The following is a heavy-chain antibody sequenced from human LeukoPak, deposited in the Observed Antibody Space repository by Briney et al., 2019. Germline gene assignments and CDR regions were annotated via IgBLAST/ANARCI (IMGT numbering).Heavy chain of an antibody. J-gene: IGHJ3*02. Sequence: ASVKVSCKASGYTFTNYGISWVRQAPGQGLEWMGYIIAYNGSTNYAQNFQGRVTMTTDTSTSTAYMELRSLRSDDTAVYYCARDRDGYNAFDIWGQGTMVTVSS. CDR3: ARDRDGYNAFDI. D-gene: IGHD5-12*01. CDR1: GYTFTNYG. CDR2: IIAYNGST. V-gene: IGHV1-18*01.